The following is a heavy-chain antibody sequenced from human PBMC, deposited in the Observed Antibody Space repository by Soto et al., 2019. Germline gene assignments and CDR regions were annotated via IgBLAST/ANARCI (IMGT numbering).Heavy chain of an antibody. Sequence: PSQTLSLTCAISGDGVSSNSAAWNWIRQSPSRGLEWLGRTYYRSQWLNDYADSVKSRITIKPDTSKNQFSLELDSVTPEDTAVYYCAREKGYYNDSSGTFDYWGLGTLVTVSS. CDR1: GDGVSSNSAA. J-gene: IGHJ4*02. D-gene: IGHD3-22*01. V-gene: IGHV6-1*01. CDR3: AREKGYYNDSSGTFDY. CDR2: TYYRSQWLN.